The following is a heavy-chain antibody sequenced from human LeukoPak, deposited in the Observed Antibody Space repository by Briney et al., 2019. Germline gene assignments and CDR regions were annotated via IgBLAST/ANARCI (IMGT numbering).Heavy chain of an antibody. V-gene: IGHV3-23*01. D-gene: IGHD3-3*01. CDR1: GFTFKNYG. J-gene: IGHJ4*02. CDR3: ARRGILSHNDY. CDR2: ISASGGGI. Sequence: GGSLRLSCAASGFTFKNYGMSWVRQAPGKGLEWVSCISASGGGIKYADSAKGRFTITRDNSKNTLYLQLNSLRAEDTAIYYCARRGILSHNDYWGQGTLVTVSS.